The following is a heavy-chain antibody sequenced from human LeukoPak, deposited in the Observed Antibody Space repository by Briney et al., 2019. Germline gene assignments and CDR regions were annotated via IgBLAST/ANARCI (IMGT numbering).Heavy chain of an antibody. Sequence: GESLKIPCKGSGYSFTSCWIGWVRQMPGKGLEWMGIIYPGDSDTRYSPSFQGQVTISADKSISTAYLQWSSLKASDTAMYYCASSSGRTRGPYDYWGQGTLVTVSS. CDR2: IYPGDSDT. CDR1: GYSFTSCW. V-gene: IGHV5-51*01. CDR3: ASSSGRTRGPYDY. J-gene: IGHJ4*02. D-gene: IGHD6-19*01.